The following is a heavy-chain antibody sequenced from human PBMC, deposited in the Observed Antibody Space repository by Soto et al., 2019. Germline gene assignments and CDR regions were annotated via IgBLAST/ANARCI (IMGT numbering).Heavy chain of an antibody. V-gene: IGHV6-1*01. J-gene: IGHJ4*02. CDR2: TYYRSRWYN. CDR3: ARVTWGPLDY. D-gene: IGHD3-16*01. CDR1: GDRVSSISAT. Sequence: SQTLSLTCAISGDRVSSISATWNWIRQSPSRGLEWLGRTYYRSRWYNDYAVSVKSRITINPDTSKNQFFLQLNSVTPDDTAVYYCARVTWGPLDYWGQGTLVTVSS.